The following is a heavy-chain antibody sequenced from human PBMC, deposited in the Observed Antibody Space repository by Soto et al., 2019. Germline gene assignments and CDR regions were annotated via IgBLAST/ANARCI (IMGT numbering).Heavy chain of an antibody. CDR3: ARVSVVVAPISYYYIDV. CDR2: IYSGGST. D-gene: IGHD2-15*01. CDR1: GFTVSSNY. J-gene: IGHJ6*03. V-gene: IGHV3-66*01. Sequence: EVQLVESGGGLVQPGGSLRLSCSASGFTVSSNYMSWVRQAPGKGLEWVSVIYSGGSTYYADSVKGRFTISRDNSKNTLYLQMNSLRAEDTAVYYCARVSVVVAPISYYYIDVWGKGTTVTVSS.